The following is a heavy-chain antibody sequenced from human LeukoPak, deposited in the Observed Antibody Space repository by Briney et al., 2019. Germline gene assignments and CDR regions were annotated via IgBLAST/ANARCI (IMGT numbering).Heavy chain of an antibody. CDR3: ARGTAVAGTDY. V-gene: IGHV3-74*01. CDR1: GFTFSGYR. CDR2: INSDGYST. J-gene: IGHJ4*02. D-gene: IGHD6-19*01. Sequence: TGGSLRLSCAASGFTFSGYRMHWVRQAPGKGLVWVSRINSDGYSTSYADSVKGRFTISRENAKNTLYLQMNSLSAEDTAVYYCARGTAVAGTDYWGQGTLVTVSS.